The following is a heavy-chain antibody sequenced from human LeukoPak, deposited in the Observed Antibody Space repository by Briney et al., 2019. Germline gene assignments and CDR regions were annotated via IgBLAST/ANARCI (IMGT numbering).Heavy chain of an antibody. CDR2: IYYSGST. CDR3: ARVMGVTAKYYFDY. V-gene: IGHV4-59*01. Sequence: SGTLSLTCTVSGGSISSYYWSSIRQPPGKGLEWIGYIYYSGSTNYNPSLKSRVTISVDTSKNQFSLKLSSVTAADTAVYYCARVMGVTAKYYFDYWGQGTLVTVSS. CDR1: GGSISSYY. J-gene: IGHJ4*02. D-gene: IGHD2-21*02.